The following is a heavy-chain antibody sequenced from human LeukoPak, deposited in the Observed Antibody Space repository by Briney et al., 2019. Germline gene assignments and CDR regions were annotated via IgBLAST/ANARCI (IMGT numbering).Heavy chain of an antibody. CDR1: GYTFTGYY. Sequence: ASVKVSCKASGYTFTGYYMHWVRQAPGQGLEWMGWINPNSGGTNYAQKFQGRVTMTRGTSISTAYMELSRLRSDDTAVYYCARGSSLLHKFAIDYWGQGTLVTVSS. CDR3: ARGSSLLHKFAIDY. CDR2: INPNSGGT. J-gene: IGHJ4*02. V-gene: IGHV1-2*02. D-gene: IGHD2-15*01.